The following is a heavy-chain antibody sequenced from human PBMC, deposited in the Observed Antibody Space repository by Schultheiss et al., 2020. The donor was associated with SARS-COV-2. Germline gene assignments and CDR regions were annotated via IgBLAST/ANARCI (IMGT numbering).Heavy chain of an antibody. CDR3: ARDQVPVVAATPGY. CDR1: GFTFSSYE. Sequence: GGSLTISCAASGFTFSSYEMNWVRQAPGKGLVWVSRINSDGSSTSYADSVKGRFTISRDNSKNTLYLQMNSLRAEDTAVYYCARDQVPVVAATPGYWGQGTLVTVSS. CDR2: INSDGSST. J-gene: IGHJ4*02. V-gene: IGHV3-74*01. D-gene: IGHD2-15*01.